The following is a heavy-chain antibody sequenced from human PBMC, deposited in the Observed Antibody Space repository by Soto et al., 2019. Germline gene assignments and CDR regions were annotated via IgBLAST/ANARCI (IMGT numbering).Heavy chain of an antibody. CDR3: AREGLGYYGSGNCRFDY. D-gene: IGHD3-10*01. CDR1: GYTFTSYA. J-gene: IGHJ4*02. Sequence: QVQLVQSGAEEKKPGASVKVSCKASGYTFTSYAMHWVRQAPGQRLEWMGWINPGNGNTKYSQKFQGRVTITRDTSASTADMELCSLRSEDTAVYYCAREGLGYYGSGNCRFDYWGQGTLVSVSS. CDR2: INPGNGNT. V-gene: IGHV1-3*05.